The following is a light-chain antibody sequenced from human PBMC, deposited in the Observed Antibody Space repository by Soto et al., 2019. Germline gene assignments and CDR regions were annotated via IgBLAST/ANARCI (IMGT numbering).Light chain of an antibody. V-gene: IGLV1-40*01. CDR1: SSSAGSVYN. CDR3: QSYDRGLGGYVI. J-gene: IGLJ2*01. CDR2: DNT. Sequence: QSVLTQPPSVSGAPGQRVAISCTGSSSSAGSVYNVHWYQHRPGTAPKLLIYDNTDRPSGVPDRFSGSKSGTSASLTITGLQAEDEADYYCQSYDRGLGGYVIFGGGTQLTVL.